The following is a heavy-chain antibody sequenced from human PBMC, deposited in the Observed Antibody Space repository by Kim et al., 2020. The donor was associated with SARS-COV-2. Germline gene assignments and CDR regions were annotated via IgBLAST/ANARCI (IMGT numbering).Heavy chain of an antibody. CDR1: GGTFSSYA. D-gene: IGHD3-3*01. Sequence: SVKVSCKASGGTFSSYAISWVRQAPGQGLEWMGGIIPIFGTANYAQKFQGRVTITADESTSTAYMELSSLRSEDTAVYYCARGRTIFGVVIIKTPEDYYYGMDVWGQGTTVTVSS. CDR3: ARGRTIFGVVIIKTPEDYYYGMDV. CDR2: IIPIFGTA. J-gene: IGHJ6*02. V-gene: IGHV1-69*13.